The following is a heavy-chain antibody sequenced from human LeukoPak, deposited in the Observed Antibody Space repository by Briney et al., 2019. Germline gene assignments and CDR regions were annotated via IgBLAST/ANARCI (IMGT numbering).Heavy chain of an antibody. CDR1: GYTFTSYD. D-gene: IGHD1-26*01. Sequence: ASVKVSCKASGYTFTSYDINWLRQATGQGLEWMGWMNPNSGNTGYAQKFQGRVTMTRNTSISTAYMELSSLRSEDTAVYYCGLKASRGSYYQFDYWGQGTLVTVSS. V-gene: IGHV1-8*01. CDR3: GLKASRGSYYQFDY. CDR2: MNPNSGNT. J-gene: IGHJ4*02.